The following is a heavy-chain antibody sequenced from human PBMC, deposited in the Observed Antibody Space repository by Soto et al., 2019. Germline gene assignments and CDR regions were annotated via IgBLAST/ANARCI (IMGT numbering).Heavy chain of an antibody. Sequence: SETLSLTCTVSGGSISSRSYYWGWIRQPPGKGLEWIGSIYYSGSTDYNPSLKSRVTISKDTSKNQFSLNLSSVTAADTAVYYCVRKETTGRYHTVEYWGQGNLVTVSS. CDR3: VRKETTGRYHTVEY. CDR2: IYYSGST. D-gene: IGHD1-1*01. J-gene: IGHJ4*02. CDR1: GGSISSRSYY. V-gene: IGHV4-39*01.